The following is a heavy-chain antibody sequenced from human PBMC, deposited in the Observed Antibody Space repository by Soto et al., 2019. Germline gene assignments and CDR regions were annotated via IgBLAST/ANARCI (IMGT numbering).Heavy chain of an antibody. V-gene: IGHV3-30*18. CDR3: ANTYYYGSGSYLDY. D-gene: IGHD3-10*01. Sequence: GGSLRLSCAASGFTFSSYGMHWVRQAPGKGLEWVAVISYDGSNKYYADSVKGRFTISRDNSKNTLYLQMNSLRAEDTAVYYCANTYYYGSGSYLDYWGQGTLVTVS. J-gene: IGHJ4*02. CDR2: ISYDGSNK. CDR1: GFTFSSYG.